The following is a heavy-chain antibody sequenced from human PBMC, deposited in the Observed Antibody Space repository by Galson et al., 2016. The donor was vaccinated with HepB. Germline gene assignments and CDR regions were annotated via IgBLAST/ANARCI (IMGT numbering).Heavy chain of an antibody. CDR1: GASLSENF. J-gene: IGHJ6*02. V-gene: IGHV4-34*01. D-gene: IGHD2-15*01. CDR2: VYHSGTT. CDR3: ARGRRDKSISRGGLRIRRHYYGMDV. Sequence: SETLSLTCAVNGASLSENFWIWVRQPPEKGLEWIGEVYHSGTTNYNPSLQSRVPISVDTSKSQISLKLNSVTAADTAVYFCARGRRDKSISRGGLRIRRHYYGMDVWGQGTTVIVSS.